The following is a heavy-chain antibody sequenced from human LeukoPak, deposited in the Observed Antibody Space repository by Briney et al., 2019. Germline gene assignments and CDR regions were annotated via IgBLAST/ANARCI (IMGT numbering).Heavy chain of an antibody. CDR2: IHTSGIT. J-gene: IGHJ4*02. D-gene: IGHD6-13*01. V-gene: IGHV4-4*07. CDR3: AREDYSSRGLDY. Sequence: GSLRLSCAASGFTFSSYAMSWIRQPPGKGLEWIGRIHTSGITNYNPSLKSRVTMSLDTPKNQFSLNLSSVTAADTAVYYCAREDYSSRGLDYWGQGTLVTFSS. CDR1: GFTFSSYA.